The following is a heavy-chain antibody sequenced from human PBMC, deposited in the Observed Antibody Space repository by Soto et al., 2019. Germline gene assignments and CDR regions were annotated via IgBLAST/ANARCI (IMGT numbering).Heavy chain of an antibody. CDR1: GYTFTSYD. J-gene: IGHJ4*02. V-gene: IGHV1-8*01. CDR2: MNPNSGNT. D-gene: IGHD3-3*01. Sequence: GASVKVSCKASGYTFTSYDINWVRQATGQGLEWMGWMNPNSGNTGYAQKFQGRVTMTRNTSISTAYMELSSLRSEDTAVYYCARGIWGFLDRVPGYWGQGTLVTVSS. CDR3: ARGIWGFLDRVPGY.